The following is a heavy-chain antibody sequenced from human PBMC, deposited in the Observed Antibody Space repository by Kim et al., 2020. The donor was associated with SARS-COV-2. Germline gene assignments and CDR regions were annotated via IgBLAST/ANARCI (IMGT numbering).Heavy chain of an antibody. J-gene: IGHJ2*01. D-gene: IGHD3-10*01. V-gene: IGHV3-21*01. Sequence: SVKGRFNISRDNAKNSLYLQMNGLRAEDTAVYYCAREGLWFGELYAYFDLWGRGTLVTVSS. CDR3: AREGLWFGELYAYFDL.